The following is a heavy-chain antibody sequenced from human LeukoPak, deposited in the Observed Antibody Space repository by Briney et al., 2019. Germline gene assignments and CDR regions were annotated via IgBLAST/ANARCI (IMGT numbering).Heavy chain of an antibody. Sequence: GGSLRLSCTASGFTFSRYGMHWVRQAPGKGLEWVAVISYDGSNKYSADSVKGRFTISRDNSKNTLYLQMNSLRAEDTAVYYCARDRSSGYGIDYWGQGTLVTVSS. CDR1: GFTFSRYG. V-gene: IGHV3-30*03. CDR3: ARDRSSGYGIDY. J-gene: IGHJ4*02. CDR2: ISYDGSNK. D-gene: IGHD3-22*01.